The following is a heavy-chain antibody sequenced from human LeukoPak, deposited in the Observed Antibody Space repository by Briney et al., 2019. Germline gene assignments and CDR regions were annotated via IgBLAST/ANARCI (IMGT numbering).Heavy chain of an antibody. Sequence: GGSLRLSCAASGFTFSSYGMHWVRQAPGKGLEWVSVIWCDGSNKYYADSVKGRFTTSRDNSKNTLYLQMNSLRAEDTAVYYCARPYCSSTSCYYYFDYWGQGTLVTVSS. D-gene: IGHD2-2*01. CDR3: ARPYCSSTSCYYYFDY. J-gene: IGHJ4*02. CDR2: IWCDGSNK. V-gene: IGHV3-33*01. CDR1: GFTFSSYG.